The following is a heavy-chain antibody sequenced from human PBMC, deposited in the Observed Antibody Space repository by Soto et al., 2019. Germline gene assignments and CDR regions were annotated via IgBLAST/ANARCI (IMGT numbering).Heavy chain of an antibody. CDR2: ISGSGGST. J-gene: IGHJ6*02. V-gene: IGHV3-23*01. Sequence: GGSLRLSCAASGFTFSSYAMSWVRQAPGKGLEWVSAISGSGGSTYYADSVKGRFTISRDNSKNTLYLQMNSLRAEDTAVYYCAKDGENFWSGPDYYYYGMDVWGQGTTVTVSS. CDR3: AKDGENFWSGPDYYYYGMDV. CDR1: GFTFSSYA. D-gene: IGHD3-3*01.